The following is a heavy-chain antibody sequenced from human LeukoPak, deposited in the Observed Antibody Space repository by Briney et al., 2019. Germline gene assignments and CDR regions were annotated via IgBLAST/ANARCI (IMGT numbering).Heavy chain of an antibody. CDR2: IYHSGST. J-gene: IGHJ4*02. V-gene: IGHV4-38-2*02. CDR3: ARGVARSSKFHFSYYFDY. CDR1: GYSISSGYY. Sequence: SETLSPTCTVSGYSISSGYYWGWIRQPPGKGLEWIGSIYHSGSTYYNPSLKSRVTISVDTSKNQFSLKLSSVTAADTAVYYCARGVARSSKFHFSYYFDYWGQGTLVTVSS. D-gene: IGHD6-6*01.